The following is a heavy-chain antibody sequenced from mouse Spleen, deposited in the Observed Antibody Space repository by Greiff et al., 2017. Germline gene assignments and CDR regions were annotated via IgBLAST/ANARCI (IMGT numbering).Heavy chain of an antibody. D-gene: IGHD1-1*01. CDR3: ARTYYYGSSYSFYWYFDV. V-gene: IGHV1-55*01. J-gene: IGHJ1*01. CDR2: IYPGSGST. CDR1: GYTFTSYW. Sequence: QVQLQQPGAELVKPGASVKMSCKASGYTFTSYWITWVKQRPGQGLEWIGDIYPGSGSTNYNEKFKSKATLTVDTSSSTAYMQLSSLTSEDSAVYYCARTYYYGSSYSFYWYFDVWGAGTTVTVSS.